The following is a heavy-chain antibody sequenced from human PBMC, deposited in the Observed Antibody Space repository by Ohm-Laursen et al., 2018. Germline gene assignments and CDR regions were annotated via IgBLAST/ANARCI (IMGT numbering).Heavy chain of an antibody. Sequence: SLRLSCSASGFTFSSYGMHWVRQAPGKELEWVAVIWYDGSNKYYADSVKGRFTISRDNSKTTLYLQMNSLRAEDTAVYYCARASSSIAVAGLDYWGQGTLVTVSS. CDR1: GFTFSSYG. V-gene: IGHV3-33*08. CDR2: IWYDGSNK. D-gene: IGHD6-19*01. CDR3: ARASSSIAVAGLDY. J-gene: IGHJ4*02.